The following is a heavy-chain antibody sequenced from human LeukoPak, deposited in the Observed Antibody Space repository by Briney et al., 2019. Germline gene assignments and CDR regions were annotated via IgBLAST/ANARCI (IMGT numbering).Heavy chain of an antibody. CDR2: ISGSGGST. CDR3: AKDGVAVAGFDY. Sequence: QPGGSLRLSCAASGFTFSSSAMSWVRQAPGKGLEWLSAISGSGGSTYYADSVKGRFTISRDNSTNTLYLQMNSLRAEDTAVYYCAKDGVAVAGFDYWGQGTLVTVSS. V-gene: IGHV3-23*01. CDR1: GFTFSSSA. J-gene: IGHJ4*02. D-gene: IGHD6-19*01.